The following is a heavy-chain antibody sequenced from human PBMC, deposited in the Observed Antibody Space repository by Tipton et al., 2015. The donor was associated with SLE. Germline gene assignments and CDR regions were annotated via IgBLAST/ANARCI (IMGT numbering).Heavy chain of an antibody. V-gene: IGHV3-7*01. CDR3: ARGGGAEEVAFDY. CDR1: GFTFSSYW. Sequence: SLRLSCAASGFTFSSYWMTWVRQAPGKGLEWVAHIKGDGSEKNYGDSLKGRFTISRDNAKNSLYLQMNSLRAGDTAVYYCARGGGAEEVAFDYWGQGVLVTVRS. CDR2: IKGDGSEK. J-gene: IGHJ4*02. D-gene: IGHD2-15*01.